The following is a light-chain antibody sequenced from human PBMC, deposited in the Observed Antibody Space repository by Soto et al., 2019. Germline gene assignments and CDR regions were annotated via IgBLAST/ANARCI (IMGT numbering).Light chain of an antibody. V-gene: IGLV2-8*01. CDR1: SSDVGHYNY. CDR2: EVT. Sequence: QSALTQPPSASGSPGQSVTISCTGTSSDVGHYNYVSWYQQHPGKAPKLMIYEVTKRPSGVPDRFSGSKSGNTASLTVSGLQAEDEADYYCSSYVGSNNLVFGGGTKLTVL. J-gene: IGLJ2*01. CDR3: SSYVGSNNLV.